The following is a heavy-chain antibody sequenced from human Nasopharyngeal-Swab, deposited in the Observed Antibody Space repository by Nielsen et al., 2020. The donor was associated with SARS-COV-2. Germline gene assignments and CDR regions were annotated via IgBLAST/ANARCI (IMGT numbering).Heavy chain of an antibody. CDR1: GYTFTGYY. V-gene: IGHV1-3*01. D-gene: IGHD1-26*01. CDR2: INAGNGNT. CDR3: ARVGIMSGNLWGWFDP. J-gene: IGHJ5*02. Sequence: ASVKVSCKASGYTFTGYYMHWVRQAPGQRLEWMGWINAGNGNTKYSQKFQGRVTITRDTSASTAYMELSSLRSEDTAVYYRARVGIMSGNLWGWFDPWGQGTLVTVSS.